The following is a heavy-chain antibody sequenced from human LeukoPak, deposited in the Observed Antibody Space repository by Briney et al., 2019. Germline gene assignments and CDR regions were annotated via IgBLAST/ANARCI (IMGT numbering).Heavy chain of an antibody. D-gene: IGHD3-10*01. CDR1: GFTFNNYW. CDR3: AREGGPFGELY. CDR2: IKQDGSEK. V-gene: IGHV3-7*01. Sequence: GGSLRLSCAASGFTFNNYWMIWVRQAPGGGLQWVANIKQDGSEKSYVDSVKGRFTISRDTAKNSLYLQMNSLRAEDTAVYYCAREGGPFGELYWGQGTLVTVSS. J-gene: IGHJ4*02.